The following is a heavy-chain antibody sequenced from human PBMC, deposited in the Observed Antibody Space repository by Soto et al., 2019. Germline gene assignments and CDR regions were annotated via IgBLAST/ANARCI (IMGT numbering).Heavy chain of an antibody. CDR2: ISYDGSHK. Sequence: QVQLVQSAGGVVQPGTSLRLSCAASGFTFSAYGMHWVRQAPGKGLEWVAVISYDGSHKTYTDSVQGRFTISRDKSENTIHLQTNSLRAEDTALYYCVKEGRGYGGFDPNSYFENWGQGTLVTVSS. CDR3: VKEGRGYGGFDPNSYFEN. CDR1: GFTFSAYG. D-gene: IGHD5-12*01. V-gene: IGHV3-30*18. J-gene: IGHJ4*02.